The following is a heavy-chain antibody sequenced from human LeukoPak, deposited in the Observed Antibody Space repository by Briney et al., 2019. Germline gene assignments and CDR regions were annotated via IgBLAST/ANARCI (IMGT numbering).Heavy chain of an antibody. D-gene: IGHD2-2*01. CDR3: ARGGRIVVVPAAIPHYYCYMDI. V-gene: IGHV3-21*01. CDR2: ISSSSSYI. Sequence: GGSLRLSCAASGFTFSSYSMNWVRQAPGKGLEWVSSISSSSSYIYYADSVKGRFTISRDNAKNSLYLQMSSLRAEDTAVYYCARGGRIVVVPAAIPHYYCYMDIWGKGTTVTVSS. CDR1: GFTFSSYS. J-gene: IGHJ6*03.